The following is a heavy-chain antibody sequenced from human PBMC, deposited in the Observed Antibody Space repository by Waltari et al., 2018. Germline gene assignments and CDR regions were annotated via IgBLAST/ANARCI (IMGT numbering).Heavy chain of an antibody. CDR3: AKGGRYFDPFDY. Sequence: QVQLVASGGGVVQPGRSLRLSCAASGFTFSSYGMHWVRQAPGKGLEWVAVISYDGSNKYYADSVKGRFTISRDNSKNTLYLQMNSLRAEDTAVYYCAKGGRYFDPFDYWGQGTLVTVSS. CDR1: GFTFSSYG. D-gene: IGHD3-9*01. V-gene: IGHV3-30*18. J-gene: IGHJ4*02. CDR2: ISYDGSNK.